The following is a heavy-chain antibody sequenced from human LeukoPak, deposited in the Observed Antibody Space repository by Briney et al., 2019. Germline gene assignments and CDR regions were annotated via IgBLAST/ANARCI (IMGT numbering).Heavy chain of an antibody. CDR1: GGSFSGYY. V-gene: IGHV4-34*01. D-gene: IGHD6-6*01. Sequence: PSETLSLTCAVYGGSFSGYYWSWIRQPPGKGLEWLGEINHSGSTNYNPSLKSRVTISVDTSKNQFSMKLSFATAADTAVYYCARAPSIAARSGLYNWFDPWGQGTMVTVSS. J-gene: IGHJ5*02. CDR2: INHSGST. CDR3: ARAPSIAARSGLYNWFDP.